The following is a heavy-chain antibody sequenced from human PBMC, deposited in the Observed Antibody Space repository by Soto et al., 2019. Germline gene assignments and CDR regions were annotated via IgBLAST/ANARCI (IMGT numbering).Heavy chain of an antibody. CDR1: GYTFTGYY. V-gene: IGHV1-2*04. CDR2: INPNSGGT. Sequence: ASVKVSCKASGYTFTGYYMHWVRQAPGQGLEWMGWINPNSGGTNYAQKFQGWVTMTRDTSISTAYMELSRLRSDDTAVYYCARVAVYCSGGSCYSWFDPWRQGTLVTVSS. CDR3: ARVAVYCSGGSCYSWFDP. D-gene: IGHD2-15*01. J-gene: IGHJ5*02.